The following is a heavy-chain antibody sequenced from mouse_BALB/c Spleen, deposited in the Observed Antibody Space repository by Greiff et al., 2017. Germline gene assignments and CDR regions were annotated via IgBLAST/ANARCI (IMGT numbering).Heavy chain of an antibody. CDR1: GYSITSGYY. CDR3: ARDNTQGAMDY. CDR2: ISYDGSN. V-gene: IGHV3-6*02. J-gene: IGHJ4*01. D-gene: IGHD5-1-1*01. Sequence: EVKLQESGPGLVKPSQSLSLTCSVTGYSITSGYYWNWIRQFPGNKLEWMGYISYDGSNNYNPSLKNRISITRDTSKNQFFLKLNSVTTEDTATYYCARDNTQGAMDYWGQGTSVTVSS.